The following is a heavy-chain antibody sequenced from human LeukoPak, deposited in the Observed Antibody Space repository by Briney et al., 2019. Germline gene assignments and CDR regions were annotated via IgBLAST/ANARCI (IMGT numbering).Heavy chain of an antibody. D-gene: IGHD7-27*01. CDR2: MSPSTGNT. V-gene: IGHV1-8*01. CDR1: GYTFTSYD. Sequence: ASVKVYCKASGYTFTSYDINWVGQAPGQGFEWMGWMSPSTGNTGYAQKFQGRGTMTRYTSVSTAYMELSSLRSEDTAVYYCVGGAPNWGFDFWGQGTLVTVSS. J-gene: IGHJ4*02. CDR3: VGGAPNWGFDF.